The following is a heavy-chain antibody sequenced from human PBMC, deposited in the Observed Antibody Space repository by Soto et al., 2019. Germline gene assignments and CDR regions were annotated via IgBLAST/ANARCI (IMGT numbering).Heavy chain of an antibody. Sequence: EVQLVESGGGLIQPGGSLRLSCAASGFTFSSNDMNWFRQAPGKGLEWVSLIYSSGSTSYADSEKGRFTISRDNSKNTLYLQMSSLGAEDTAVYYCATRPLLPGAPWGQGTMVTVSS. J-gene: IGHJ3*01. CDR2: IYSSGST. D-gene: IGHD2-15*01. V-gene: IGHV3-53*01. CDR1: GFTFSSND. CDR3: ATRPLLPGAP.